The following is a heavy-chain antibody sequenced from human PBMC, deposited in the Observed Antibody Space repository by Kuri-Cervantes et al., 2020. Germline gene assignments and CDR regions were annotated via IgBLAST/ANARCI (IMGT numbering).Heavy chain of an antibody. CDR2: IKQGGCEK. D-gene: IGHD3-3*01. CDR1: GFAFSTCW. J-gene: IGHJ6*02. V-gene: IGHV3-7*01. CDR3: ARDERYDFWSGYWGDYGMDV. Sequence: GSLRLSCVASGFAFSTCWMSWVRQGPGKGLEWVANIKQGGCEKYYADSVKGRFTISRDNAKNSLYLQMNSLRAEDTAVYYCARDERYDFWSGYWGDYGMDVWGQGTTVTVSS.